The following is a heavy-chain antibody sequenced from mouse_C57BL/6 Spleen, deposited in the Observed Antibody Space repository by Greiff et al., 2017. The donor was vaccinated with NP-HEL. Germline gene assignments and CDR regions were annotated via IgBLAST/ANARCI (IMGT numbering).Heavy chain of an antibody. Sequence: VKLLESGAELVRPGASVTLSCKASGYTFTDYEMHWVKQTPVHGLEWIGAIDPETGGTAYNQKFKGKAILTADKSSSTAYMELRSLTSEDSAVYYCTRLGYSAWFAYWGQGTLVTVSA. CDR2: IDPETGGT. CDR1: GYTFTDYE. D-gene: IGHD3-1*01. CDR3: TRLGYSAWFAY. V-gene: IGHV1-15*01. J-gene: IGHJ3*01.